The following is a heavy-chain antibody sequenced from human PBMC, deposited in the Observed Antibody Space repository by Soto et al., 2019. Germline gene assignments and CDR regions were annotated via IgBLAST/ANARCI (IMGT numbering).Heavy chain of an antibody. CDR1: GYSFTRYG. CDR3: ARMGDVPYYYYGLDV. D-gene: IGHD3-16*01. Sequence: QVQLVQSGAEVKKPGASVKVSCKASGYSFTRYGISWVRQAPGQGLEWMGWISGYNANTNYPENLQGRVTMTTDTSTSTASMEVRNLISDDTAVYYCARMGDVPYYYYGLDVWGQGNTVTVSS. CDR2: ISGYNANT. J-gene: IGHJ6*02. V-gene: IGHV1-18*01.